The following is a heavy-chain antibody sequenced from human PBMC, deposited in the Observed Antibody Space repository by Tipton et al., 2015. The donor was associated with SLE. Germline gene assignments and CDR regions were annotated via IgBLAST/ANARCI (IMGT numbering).Heavy chain of an antibody. CDR3: VRDWAYAFDI. V-gene: IGHV3-74*01. J-gene: IGHJ3*02. CDR2: INTDGSSI. CDR1: GFTFSSYW. D-gene: IGHD3-16*01. Sequence: SLRLSCAASGFTFSSYWMHWVRQVPGKGLVWVSRINTDGSSITYADSVKGRFTISRDNAKNSLYLQMNSLRDEDTAVYYCVRDWAYAFDIWGQGTMVTVSS.